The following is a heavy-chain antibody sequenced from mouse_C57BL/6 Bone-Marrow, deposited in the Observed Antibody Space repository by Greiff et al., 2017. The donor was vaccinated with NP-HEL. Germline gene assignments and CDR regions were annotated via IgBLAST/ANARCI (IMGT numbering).Heavy chain of an antibody. CDR1: GYTFTSYW. D-gene: IGHD2-1*01. CDR3: ARSRYGNYVDY. V-gene: IGHV1-59*01. J-gene: IGHJ4*01. CDR2: IDPSDSYT. Sequence: QVHVKQPGAELVRPGTSVKLSCKASGYTFTSYWMHWVKQRPGQGLEWIGVIDPSDSYTNYNQKFKGKATLTVDTSSSTAYMQLSSLTSEDSAVYYCARSRYGNYVDYWGQGTSVTVSS.